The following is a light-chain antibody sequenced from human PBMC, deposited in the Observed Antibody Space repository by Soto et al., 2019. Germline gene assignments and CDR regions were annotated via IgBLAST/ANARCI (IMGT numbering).Light chain of an antibody. CDR3: QKYNSAPLA. J-gene: IGKJ3*01. CDR2: AAS. V-gene: IGKV1-27*01. CDR1: QGITNY. Sequence: DIQMTQSPSSLSASVGDRITITCRASQGITNYLAWYQQKPGKVPKLLIYAASTLQSGVPSRFSGSGSETDFTLTISSLQPEDVANYYCQKYNSAPLAFGPGTKVDIK.